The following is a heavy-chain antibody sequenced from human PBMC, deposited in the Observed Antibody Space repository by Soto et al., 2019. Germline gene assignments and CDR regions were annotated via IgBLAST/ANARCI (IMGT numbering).Heavy chain of an antibody. CDR3: ARDLDSAGYYRF. Sequence: QVQLVQSGAEVKKPGASVKVSCKASGYTFTSYGISWVRQAPGQGLEWMGWISSYNGDTNYAQKLQGRVTMTTDTSTSTAYMEVRSLRYDDTAVYYCARDLDSAGYYRFWGQGSLVTVSS. J-gene: IGHJ4*02. V-gene: IGHV1-18*01. D-gene: IGHD1-26*01. CDR2: ISSYNGDT. CDR1: GYTFTSYG.